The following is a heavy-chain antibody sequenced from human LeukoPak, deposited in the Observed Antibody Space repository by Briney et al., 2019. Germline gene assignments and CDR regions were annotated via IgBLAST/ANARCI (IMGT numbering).Heavy chain of an antibody. CDR2: ISAYNGNT. Sequence: ASVKVSCKASGYTFTSYGISWVRQAPGQGLEWMGWISAYNGNTNYAQKLQGRVTMTTDTSTSTAYMELRGLRSDDTAVYYCARDPRTMVRGVYFDYWGQGTLVTVSS. CDR1: GYTFTSYG. D-gene: IGHD3-10*01. J-gene: IGHJ4*02. V-gene: IGHV1-18*04. CDR3: ARDPRTMVRGVYFDY.